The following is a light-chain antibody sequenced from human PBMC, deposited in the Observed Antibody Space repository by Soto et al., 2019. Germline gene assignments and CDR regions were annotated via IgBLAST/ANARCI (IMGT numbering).Light chain of an antibody. J-gene: IGKJ2*01. CDR1: QSIASF. CDR2: AAS. Sequence: DIQMTQSPSSLSAAVGDRVIITCQASQSIASFLNWYQQKPGKAPRLLIFAASSLQSGVPSRFIGSGSGTDFTLTLSSLQTEDVATYYCQQSHTSPYTVGQGTKLDLK. CDR3: QQSHTSPYT. V-gene: IGKV1-39*01.